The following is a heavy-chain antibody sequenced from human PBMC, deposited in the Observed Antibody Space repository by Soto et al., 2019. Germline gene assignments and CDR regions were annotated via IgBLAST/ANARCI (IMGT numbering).Heavy chain of an antibody. Sequence: QVQLVQSGAEVKKPGASVKVSCKASGYTFTSYAMHWVRQAPEQRLEWMGWINAGNGNTKYSQKFQGRVTITRDTSASTAYMELSSLRSEDTAVYYCARTTTFSSSWYYFEYWGQGTLVTVSS. J-gene: IGHJ4*02. D-gene: IGHD6-13*01. CDR3: ARTTTFSSSWYYFEY. V-gene: IGHV1-3*01. CDR2: INAGNGNT. CDR1: GYTFTSYA.